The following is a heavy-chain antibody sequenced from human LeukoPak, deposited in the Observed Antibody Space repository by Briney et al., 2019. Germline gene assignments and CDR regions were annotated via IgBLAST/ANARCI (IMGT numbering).Heavy chain of an antibody. V-gene: IGHV3-23*01. J-gene: IGHJ4*02. Sequence: PGGSLRLSCAASGFTFSSYAMGWVRQAPGEGVEWVSAISGSGGSTYYADSVKGRFTISRDNSKNTLYLQMNSLRAEDTAVYYCAKGGRGYFDYWGQGTLVTVSS. CDR2: ISGSGGST. CDR3: AKGGRGYFDY. CDR1: GFTFSSYA. D-gene: IGHD3-10*01.